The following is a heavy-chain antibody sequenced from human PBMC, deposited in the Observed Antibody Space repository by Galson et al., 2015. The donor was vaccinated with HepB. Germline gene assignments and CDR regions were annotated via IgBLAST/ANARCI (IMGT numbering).Heavy chain of an antibody. V-gene: IGHV6-1*01. CDR1: GDSVTSNSAV. Sequence: CAISGDSVTSNSAVWNWIRQSPSRGLEWRGRTYFRAKWHTDYEISVKSRININADISQNQFSLQLSSVTSDDTAVYYCAYGSDVWGQGTTVIVSS. J-gene: IGHJ6*02. CDR3: AYGSDV. D-gene: IGHD4-17*01. CDR2: TYFRAKWHT.